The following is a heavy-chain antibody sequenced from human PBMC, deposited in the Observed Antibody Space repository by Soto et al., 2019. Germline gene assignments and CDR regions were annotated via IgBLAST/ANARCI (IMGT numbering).Heavy chain of an antibody. D-gene: IGHD2-15*01. Sequence: QVQLQESGPGLVKPSETLSLTCTVSGGSISSGAYYWTWIRQHPGKGLEWIGYIYSSGSTYYNPSLKSRVTISVDTSKNQFSLKLSSVTAADTAVYYCARDSATLGAFDIWGQGTMVTVSS. V-gene: IGHV4-31*03. CDR2: IYSSGST. CDR3: ARDSATLGAFDI. J-gene: IGHJ3*02. CDR1: GGSISSGAYY.